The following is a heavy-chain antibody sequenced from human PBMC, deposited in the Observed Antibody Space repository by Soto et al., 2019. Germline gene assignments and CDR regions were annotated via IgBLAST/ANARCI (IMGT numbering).Heavy chain of an antibody. Sequence: GGSLRLSCAASGFTFSNFGMHWVRQAPGKGLEWVAVIWYDGSSKYYADSVRGRFTISRDNSKNTLYLQVNSLRADDTAVYYCSRVLYGDYYPNLDYWGQGTLVTVSS. V-gene: IGHV3-33*01. J-gene: IGHJ4*02. CDR1: GFTFSNFG. CDR3: SRVLYGDYYPNLDY. D-gene: IGHD4-17*01. CDR2: IWYDGSSK.